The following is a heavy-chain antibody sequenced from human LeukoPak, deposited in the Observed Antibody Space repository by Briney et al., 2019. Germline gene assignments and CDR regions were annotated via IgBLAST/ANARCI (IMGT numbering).Heavy chain of an antibody. CDR3: ARKSASGNYPLDY. J-gene: IGHJ4*02. V-gene: IGHV3-23*01. CDR2: ISADSATT. D-gene: IGHD3-10*01. Sequence: PGGSLRLSCVASGFNFGSYSMTWVRQAPGKGLEWVSVISADSATTFYADSVKGRFTISRDNAKNTVFLQMCSLRAEDTALYYCARKSASGNYPLDYWGQGTLVTVSS. CDR1: GFNFGSYS.